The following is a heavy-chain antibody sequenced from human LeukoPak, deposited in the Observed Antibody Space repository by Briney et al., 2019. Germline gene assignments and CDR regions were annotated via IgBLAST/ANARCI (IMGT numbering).Heavy chain of an antibody. CDR1: GFTFSSYW. CDR2: IKEDGSEK. D-gene: IGHD3-10*02. V-gene: IGHV3-7*01. CDR3: AELGITMIGGV. Sequence: SGGSLRLSCAASGFTFSSYWMNWVRQAPGKGLEWVANIKEDGSEKYYVDSVKGRFTISRDNAKTSLYLQMTSLRAEDTAVYYCAELGITMIGGVWGKGTTVTISS. J-gene: IGHJ6*04.